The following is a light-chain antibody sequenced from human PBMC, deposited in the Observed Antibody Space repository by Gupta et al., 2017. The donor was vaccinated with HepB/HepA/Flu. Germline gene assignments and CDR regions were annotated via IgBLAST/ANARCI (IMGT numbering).Light chain of an antibody. CDR3: SSYTSSITYV. J-gene: IGLJ1*01. CDR1: SSDVGGYNH. V-gene: IGLV2-14*01. Sequence: QSALTQPASVSGSPGQSITISCTGTSSDVGGYNHVSWYQQHPGKAPKLMIHDVNYRPSGVSNRFSGSKSGSTASLTISGLQAEDEADYYCSSYTSSITYVFGTGTKGTVL. CDR2: DVN.